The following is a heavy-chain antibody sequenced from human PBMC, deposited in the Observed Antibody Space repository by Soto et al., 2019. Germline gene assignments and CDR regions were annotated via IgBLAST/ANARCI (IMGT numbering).Heavy chain of an antibody. CDR3: ARVAGGVVTPYFDY. V-gene: IGHV4-30-4*01. D-gene: IGHD2-21*02. CDR1: GGSISSGDYY. Sequence: SETLSLTCTVSGGSISSGDYYWSWIRQPPGKGLEWIGYIYYSGSTYYNPSLKSRVTISVDTSKNQFSLKLSSVTAADTAVYYCARVAGGVVTPYFDYWGQGTLVTVSS. CDR2: IYYSGST. J-gene: IGHJ4*02.